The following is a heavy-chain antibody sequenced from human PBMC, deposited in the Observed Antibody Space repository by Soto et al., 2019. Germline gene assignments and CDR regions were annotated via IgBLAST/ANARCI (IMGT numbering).Heavy chain of an antibody. CDR3: ARAQPYGGNSRWYFDL. V-gene: IGHV4-30-2*01. Sequence: QLQLQESGSGLVKPSQTLSLTCAVSGGSISSGGYSWSWIRQPPGKGLEWIGYIYPSGSTYYNPSLKSRVTRSVDRSKNRFSLKLSSVTAADTAVYYCARAQPYGGNSRWYFDLWGRGTLVTVSS. J-gene: IGHJ2*01. D-gene: IGHD4-17*01. CDR1: GGSISSGGYS. CDR2: IYPSGST.